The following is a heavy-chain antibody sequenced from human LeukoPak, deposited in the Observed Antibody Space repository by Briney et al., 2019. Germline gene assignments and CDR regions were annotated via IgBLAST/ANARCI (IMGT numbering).Heavy chain of an antibody. CDR1: GGSISSYY. D-gene: IGHD6-19*01. CDR2: IYYSGST. Sequence: SETLSLTCTVSGGSISSYYWSWIRQPPGKGLEWIGYIYYSGSTNYNPSLKSRVTISVDTSKNQFSLKLSSVTAADTAVYYCARDLRSVAGAHWYFDLWGRGTLVTVSS. CDR3: ARDLRSVAGAHWYFDL. J-gene: IGHJ2*01. V-gene: IGHV4-59*01.